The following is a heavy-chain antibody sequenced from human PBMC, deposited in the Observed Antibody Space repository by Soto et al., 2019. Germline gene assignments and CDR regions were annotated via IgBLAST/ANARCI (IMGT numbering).Heavy chain of an antibody. D-gene: IGHD6-13*01. CDR3: RRSSRYSTDV. CDR1: GGSISSYY. J-gene: IGHJ6*02. Sequence: PSETLSLTCTVSGGSISSYYWSWIRQPPGKGLEWIGYIYYSGSTNYNPSLNSQVTISVDTSKNQFSLNVISVTAADTAVYYCRRSSRYSTDVWGQGTTVTVSS. V-gene: IGHV4-59*08. CDR2: IYYSGST.